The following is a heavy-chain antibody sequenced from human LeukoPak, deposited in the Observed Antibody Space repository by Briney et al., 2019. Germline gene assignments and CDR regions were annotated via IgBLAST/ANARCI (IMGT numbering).Heavy chain of an antibody. D-gene: IGHD3-22*01. CDR3: ARDSSGSDYNWFDP. CDR1: GGTFSSYA. Sequence: SVTVSCKSSGGTFSSYAISWVRQAPGQGLEWMGGIIPIFGTANYAQKFQGRVTITADESTSTAYMELSSLRSEDTAVYYCARDSSGSDYNWFDPWGQGTLVTVSS. CDR2: IIPIFGTA. V-gene: IGHV1-69*13. J-gene: IGHJ5*02.